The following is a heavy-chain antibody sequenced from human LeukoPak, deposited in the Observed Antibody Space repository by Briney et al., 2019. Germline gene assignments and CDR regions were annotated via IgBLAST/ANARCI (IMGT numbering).Heavy chain of an antibody. CDR2: ISSSGNTI. Sequence: GGSLRLSCAASGFTFSDYYMSWIRQAPGKGLEWVSYISSSGNTIYYANSVKGRFTISRDNAKNSLYLQMNSLRAEDTAVYYCARVYYYGSGSYYGFDYWGQGTLVTVSS. CDR3: ARVYYYGSGSYYGFDY. D-gene: IGHD3-10*01. V-gene: IGHV3-11*01. CDR1: GFTFSDYY. J-gene: IGHJ4*02.